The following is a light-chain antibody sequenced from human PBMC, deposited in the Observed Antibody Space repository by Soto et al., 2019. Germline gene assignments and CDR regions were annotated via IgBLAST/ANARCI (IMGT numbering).Light chain of an antibody. CDR1: SGHSSYA. CDR3: QTWDIGARVV. Sequence: QSVLTQSPSASASLGASVKLTCSLSSGHSSYAIAWHQQQPEKGPRYLMKLSSDGSHSKGDGIPDRFSGSSSGAERYLTISSLRSEDEADYYCQTWDIGARVVFGGGTKLTVL. J-gene: IGLJ2*01. V-gene: IGLV4-69*01. CDR2: LSSDGSH.